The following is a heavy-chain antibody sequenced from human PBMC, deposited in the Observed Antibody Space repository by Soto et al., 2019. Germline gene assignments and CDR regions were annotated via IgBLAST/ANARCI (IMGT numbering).Heavy chain of an antibody. CDR3: ARESGGATATLDYYYFYMDV. Sequence: VQLAQSGAEVKKPGASVKVSCKTSGDSFNDYYIHWVRQAPGQGLEWMGWINPNGGATKYAQKFQGRVTVTSDTYIMTVYMELSSLRSDATAVYYCARESGGATATLDYYYFYMDVWGTGTTVTVSS. J-gene: IGHJ6*03. CDR2: INPNGGAT. D-gene: IGHD5-12*01. V-gene: IGHV1-2*02. CDR1: GDSFNDYY.